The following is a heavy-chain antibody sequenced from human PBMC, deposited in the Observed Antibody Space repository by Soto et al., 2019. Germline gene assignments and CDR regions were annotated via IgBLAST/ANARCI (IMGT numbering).Heavy chain of an antibody. D-gene: IGHD3-3*01. CDR1: GFTFSSYA. J-gene: IGHJ4*02. V-gene: IGHV3-23*01. CDR2: ISGSGGST. CDR3: AKSPVGVEWLGGGLYFDY. Sequence: EVQLLESGGGLVQPGGSLRLSCAASGFTFSSYAMSWVRQAPGKGLEWVSAISGSGGSTYYADSVKGRFTNSRDNSKNTRYLQMNSLRAEDTAVYYCAKSPVGVEWLGGGLYFDYWGQGTLVTVSS.